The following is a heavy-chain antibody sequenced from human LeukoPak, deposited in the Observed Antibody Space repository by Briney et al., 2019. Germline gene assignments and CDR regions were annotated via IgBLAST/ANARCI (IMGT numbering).Heavy chain of an antibody. CDR1: GESFSGFY. CDR3: ARMDTAMVEGP. J-gene: IGHJ5*02. CDR2: INHGGST. V-gene: IGHV4-34*01. Sequence: ASETLSLTCAVYGESFSGFYWSWIRQSPGKGLEWIGEINHGGSTNYNPSLKTRVTISVDTSKNQFSLKLRSVTAADTAVYYCARMDTAMVEGPWGQGTLVTVSS. D-gene: IGHD5-18*01.